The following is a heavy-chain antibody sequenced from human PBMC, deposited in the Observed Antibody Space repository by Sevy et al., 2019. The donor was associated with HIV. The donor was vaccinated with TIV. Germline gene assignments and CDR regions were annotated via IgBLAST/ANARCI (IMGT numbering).Heavy chain of an antibody. Sequence: SGPTLVNPTQTLTLTCTFSGFSLTTTGVGVGWIRQPPGKALEWLELIYWDDDKRYSPSLKSRLTINKDTSKNQVVLTMTNMDPVDTATYCCAQRLFDGYVWGSFDYGGLGTLVTVSS. CDR1: GFSLTTTGVG. CDR2: IYWDDDK. J-gene: IGHJ4*02. V-gene: IGHV2-5*02. CDR3: AQRLFDGYVWGSFDY. D-gene: IGHD3-16*01.